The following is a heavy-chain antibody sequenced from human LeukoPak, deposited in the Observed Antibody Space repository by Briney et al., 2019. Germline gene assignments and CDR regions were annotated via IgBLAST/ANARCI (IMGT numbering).Heavy chain of an antibody. CDR2: ISYDGSNK. V-gene: IGHV3-30*04. CDR3: ARDEPDYGDYGLFDY. Sequence: PGGSLRLSCAASGFTFSSYAMHWVRQAPGKGREWVAVISYDGSNKYYADSVKGRFTISRDNSKNTLYLQMNSLRAEDTAVYYCARDEPDYGDYGLFDYWGQGTLVTVSS. D-gene: IGHD4-17*01. J-gene: IGHJ4*02. CDR1: GFTFSSYA.